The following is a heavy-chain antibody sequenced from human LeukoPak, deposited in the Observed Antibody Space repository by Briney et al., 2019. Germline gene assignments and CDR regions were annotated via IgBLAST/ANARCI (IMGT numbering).Heavy chain of an antibody. CDR3: ARDIYGDEDFDY. D-gene: IGHD3-10*01. Sequence: GGSLRLSCAASGFTFSSYSMNWVRQAPGKGLECVSHITISSTTIYYADSVKGRFTISRDNAKNSLYLQMNSLRPEDTAVYYCARDIYGDEDFDYWGQGTLVSVSS. J-gene: IGHJ4*02. CDR1: GFTFSSYS. CDR2: ITISSTTI. V-gene: IGHV3-48*04.